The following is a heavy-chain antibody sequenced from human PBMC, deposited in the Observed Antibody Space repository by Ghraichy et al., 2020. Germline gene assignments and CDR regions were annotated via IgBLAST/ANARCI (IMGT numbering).Heavy chain of an antibody. CDR2: ISEGDGIT. V-gene: IGHV3-23*01. CDR1: GFSFSSYA. J-gene: IGHJ4*02. CDR3: AKGGLGRRPGLYY. Sequence: GGSLRLSCGASGFSFSSYAMTWARQAPGKGLEYVSSISEGDGITYYSDSVKGRFTISRDNSKNTLYLQLNSLRAEDTAVYYCAKGGLGRRPGLYYWGQGTLVTVSS.